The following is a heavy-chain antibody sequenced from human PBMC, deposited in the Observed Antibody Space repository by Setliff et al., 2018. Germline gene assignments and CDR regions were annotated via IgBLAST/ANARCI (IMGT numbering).Heavy chain of an antibody. V-gene: IGHV1-69-2*01. CDR1: GYRFIVYY. Sequence: ASVKVSCKGSGYRFIVYYIHWMRQTPGKGLEWMGRVDPKDGQAIYAKKFQGRFTITADTSIDTAYMELSSLTSEDTAVYYCATDLAIRGVQFDYWGRGTLVTVSS. CDR2: VDPKDGQA. J-gene: IGHJ4*02. D-gene: IGHD3-10*01. CDR3: ATDLAIRGVQFDY.